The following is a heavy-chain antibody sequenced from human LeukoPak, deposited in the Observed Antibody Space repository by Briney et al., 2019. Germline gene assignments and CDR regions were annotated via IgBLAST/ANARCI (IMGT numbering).Heavy chain of an antibody. CDR1: GYIFTSYA. D-gene: IGHD2-2*01. CDR3: ARVPAVMNWFDP. V-gene: IGHV1-3*01. CDR2: INAGNGNT. Sequence: GASVKVSCKASGYIFTSYAMHWVRQAPGQRLEWMGWINAGNGNTKYSQKFQGRVTITRDTSASTAYMELSSLRYEDTAVYYCARVPAVMNWFDPWGQGTLVTVSS. J-gene: IGHJ5*02.